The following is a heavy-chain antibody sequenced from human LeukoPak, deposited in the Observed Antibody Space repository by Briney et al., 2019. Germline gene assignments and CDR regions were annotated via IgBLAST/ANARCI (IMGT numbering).Heavy chain of an antibody. CDR3: AREAKITTVRGVIYYGMDV. Sequence: ASVKVSCKASGGTFSSYAISWVRQAPGQGLEWMGGIIPIFGTANYAQKFQGRATITADESTSTAYMELSSLRSEDTAVYYCAREAKITTVRGVIYYGMDVWGQGTTVTVSS. CDR1: GGTFSSYA. CDR2: IIPIFGTA. D-gene: IGHD3-10*01. V-gene: IGHV1-69*13. J-gene: IGHJ6*02.